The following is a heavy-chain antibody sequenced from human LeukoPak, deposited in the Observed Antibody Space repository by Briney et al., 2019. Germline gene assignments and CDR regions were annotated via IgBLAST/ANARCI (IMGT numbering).Heavy chain of an antibody. CDR3: ARSQHPLPVPDYDFWSGYYTVLGLGGGIYGMDV. V-gene: IGHV1-2*02. CDR2: INPNSGGT. D-gene: IGHD3-3*01. Sequence: ASVKVSCKASGYTFTGYYMHWVRQAPGQGLEWMGWINPNSGGTNYAQKFQGRVTMTRDTSISTAYMELSRLRSDDTAVYYCARSQHPLPVPDYDFWSGYYTVLGLGGGIYGMDVWGQGTTVTVSS. J-gene: IGHJ6*02. CDR1: GYTFTGYY.